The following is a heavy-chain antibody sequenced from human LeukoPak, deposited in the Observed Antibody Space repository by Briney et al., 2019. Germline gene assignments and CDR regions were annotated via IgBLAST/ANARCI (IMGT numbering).Heavy chain of an antibody. CDR1: GFTFDDYA. CDR3: ATDIATTMMDAFDI. CDR2: ISWNSGSI. Sequence: PGGSLRLSCAASGFTFDDYAMHWVRQAPGKGLEWVSGISWNSGSIGYADSVKGRFTISRDNAKNSLYLQMNSLRAEDTALYYCATDIATTMMDAFDIWGQGTMVTVSS. V-gene: IGHV3-9*01. D-gene: IGHD3-22*01. J-gene: IGHJ3*02.